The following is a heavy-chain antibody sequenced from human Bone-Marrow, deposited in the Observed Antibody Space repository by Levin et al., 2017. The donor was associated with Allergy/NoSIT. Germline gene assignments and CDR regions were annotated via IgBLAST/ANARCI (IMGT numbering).Heavy chain of an antibody. Sequence: GGSLRLSCAASGFTFSAYSMNWVRQAPGKGLEWVSSIHFSSNYMYYADSVKGRFTISRDNAKNSLYLQMNSLRAEDTAVYYCARGGGYCSSTNCRGIDYWGQGTLVTVSS. CDR3: ARGGGYCSSTNCRGIDY. J-gene: IGHJ4*02. V-gene: IGHV3-21*01. CDR2: IHFSSNYM. D-gene: IGHD2-2*01. CDR1: GFTFSAYS.